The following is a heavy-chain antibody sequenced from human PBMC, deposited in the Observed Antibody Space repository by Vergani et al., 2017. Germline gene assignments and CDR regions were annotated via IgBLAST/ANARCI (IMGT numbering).Heavy chain of an antibody. CDR3: ARVNTETNVHLYYYYYMDV. V-gene: IGHV4-34*01. Sequence: QVQLQQWGGGLLKPSETLSLTCVVNGGSFTSYHWTWIRQSPGEGLEWVGDIDHTGRPDYNPSLKSRLTMSVDKSRNQFSLTLNSVTATDTAIYFCARVNTETNVHLYYYYYMDVWGQWTAVTVS. D-gene: IGHD4-11*01. CDR2: IDHTGRP. J-gene: IGHJ6*03. CDR1: GGSFTSYH.